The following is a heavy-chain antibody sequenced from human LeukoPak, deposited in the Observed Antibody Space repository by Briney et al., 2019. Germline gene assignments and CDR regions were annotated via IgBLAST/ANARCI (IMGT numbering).Heavy chain of an antibody. J-gene: IGHJ3*02. CDR3: ARDLGYSSSGDGAFDI. V-gene: IGHV6-1*01. Sequence: SQTLSLTCAISGDSVSSNSAAWNWIRQSPSRGLEWLGGTYYRSKWYNDYAVSVKSRITINPDTSKNQFSLQLNSVTPEDTAVYYCARDLGYSSSGDGAFDIWGQGTMVTVSS. CDR2: TYYRSKWYN. D-gene: IGHD6-13*01. CDR1: GDSVSSNSAA.